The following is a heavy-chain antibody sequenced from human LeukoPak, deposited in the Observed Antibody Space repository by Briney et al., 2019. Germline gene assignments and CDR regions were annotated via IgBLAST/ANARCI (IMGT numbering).Heavy chain of an antibody. V-gene: IGHV1-2*04. CDR1: GYTFTGYY. D-gene: IGHD3-10*01. Sequence: ASVKVSCKASGYTFTGYYMHWVRQAPGQGLEWMGWINPNSGGTNYAQKFQGWVTMTRDTSISTAYMELSGPRSDDTAVYYCARERYYYGSGSYRYYYYGMDVWGKGTTVTVSS. CDR2: INPNSGGT. J-gene: IGHJ6*04. CDR3: ARERYYYGSGSYRYYYYGMDV.